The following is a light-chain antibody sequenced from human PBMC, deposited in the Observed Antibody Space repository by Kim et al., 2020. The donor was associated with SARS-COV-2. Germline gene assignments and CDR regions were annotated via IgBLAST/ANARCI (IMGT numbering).Light chain of an antibody. CDR1: ILGDKF. Sequence: SYELTQPPSVSVSPGKTASITCSGDILGDKFVCWYQQKPGQTPILLIYRNSKRPSGIPERFSGSNSGNTATLTISGAQAVDEADYYCQAWASRSWVFGGGTKLTVL. CDR2: RNS. V-gene: IGLV3-1*01. J-gene: IGLJ3*02. CDR3: QAWASRSWV.